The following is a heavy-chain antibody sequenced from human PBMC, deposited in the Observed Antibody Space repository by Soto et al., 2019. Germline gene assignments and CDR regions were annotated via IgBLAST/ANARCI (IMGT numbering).Heavy chain of an antibody. D-gene: IGHD3-3*01. CDR1: GGSFSGYY. Sequence: SETLSLTCAVYGGSFSGYYWSWIRQPPGKGLEWIGEINHSGSTNYNPSLKSRVTISVDTSKNQFSLKLSSVTAADTAVYYCARDSFWSGYYSYYYYGMDVWGQGTTVTVSS. CDR2: INHSGST. J-gene: IGHJ6*02. V-gene: IGHV4-34*01. CDR3: ARDSFWSGYYSYYYYGMDV.